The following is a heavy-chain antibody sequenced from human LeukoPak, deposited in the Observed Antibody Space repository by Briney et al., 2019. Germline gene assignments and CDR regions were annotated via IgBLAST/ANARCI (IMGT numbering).Heavy chain of an antibody. CDR2: ISSSSSTI. Sequence: GGSLRLSCAGSGFTFSSYRMNWVRQAPGKGLEWVSYISSSSSTIYYADSVKGRFTISRDNAKNSLYLQMNSLRAEDTAVYYCAGSILTGYPNFDYWGQGTLVTVSS. V-gene: IGHV3-48*04. CDR1: GFTFSSYR. J-gene: IGHJ4*02. CDR3: AGSILTGYPNFDY. D-gene: IGHD3-9*01.